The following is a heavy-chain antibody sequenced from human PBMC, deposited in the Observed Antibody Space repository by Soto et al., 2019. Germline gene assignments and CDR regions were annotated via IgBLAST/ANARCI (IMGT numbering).Heavy chain of an antibody. CDR3: ARRVRYGGMDI. CDR2: IFPGDFET. J-gene: IGHJ6*02. D-gene: IGHD5-18*01. Sequence: GESLKISCKVSGYTFSSFWIAWVRQMPGKGLEWMGIIFPGDFETSYSPPFEGQVTISVDRSTNTAYLHWNSLKASDSATYYRARRVRYGGMDIWGQGTPVTVSS. V-gene: IGHV5-51*01. CDR1: GYTFSSFW.